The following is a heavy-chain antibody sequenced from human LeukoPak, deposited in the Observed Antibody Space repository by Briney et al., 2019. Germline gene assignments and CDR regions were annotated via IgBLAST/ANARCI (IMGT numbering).Heavy chain of an antibody. CDR1: GCTFSSYA. CDR3: AREIFGTHPHAFDI. Sequence: SVKVSCKASGCTFSSYAISWVRHAPGQGLEWMGRIIPILGIANYAQKFQGRVTITADKSTSTAYMELSSLRSEDTAVYYCAREIFGTHPHAFDIWGQGTMVTVSS. J-gene: IGHJ3*02. D-gene: IGHD3-3*01. CDR2: IIPILGIA. V-gene: IGHV1-69*04.